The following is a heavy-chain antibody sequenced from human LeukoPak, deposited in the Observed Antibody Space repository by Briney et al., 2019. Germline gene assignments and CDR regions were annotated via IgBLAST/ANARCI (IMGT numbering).Heavy chain of an antibody. Sequence: SETLSLTCTVSGGSISSYYWNWIRQPPGKGLEWMGYMSYSGTTNYNPSLKSRVTISIDTSKSQFSLKLNSVTAADTAVYYCARGLWLHYYYMVVWGKGTTVTISS. D-gene: IGHD5-18*01. CDR2: MSYSGTT. J-gene: IGHJ6*03. CDR3: ARGLWLHYYYMVV. V-gene: IGHV4-59*01. CDR1: GGSISSYY.